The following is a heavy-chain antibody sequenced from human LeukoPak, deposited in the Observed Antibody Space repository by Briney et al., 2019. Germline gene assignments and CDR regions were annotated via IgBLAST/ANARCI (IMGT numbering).Heavy chain of an antibody. CDR1: GFTFSSYA. V-gene: IGHV3-30-3*01. CDR2: ISYDGSNK. Sequence: PGGSLRLSCAASGFTFSSYAMHWVRQAPGKGLEWVAVISYDGSNKYYADSVKGRFTISRDNSKNTLYLQMNSLRAEDTAVYYCARDYDVDTALYWGQGTLVTVSS. CDR3: ARDYDVDTALY. J-gene: IGHJ4*02. D-gene: IGHD5-18*01.